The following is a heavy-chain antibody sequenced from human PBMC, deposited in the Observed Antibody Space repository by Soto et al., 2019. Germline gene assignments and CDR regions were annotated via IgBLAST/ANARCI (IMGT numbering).Heavy chain of an antibody. CDR2: ISAYNGNT. D-gene: IGHD3-22*01. CDR1: GYTFTSYG. Sequence: ASVKVSCKASGYTFTSYGISWVRQAPGQGLAWMGWISAYNGNTNYAQKLQGRVTMTTDTSTSTAYMELRSLRSDDTAVYYCANLYYYHSSGYPLDYGMDVWGQGTTVTVSS. CDR3: ANLYYYHSSGYPLDYGMDV. J-gene: IGHJ6*02. V-gene: IGHV1-18*01.